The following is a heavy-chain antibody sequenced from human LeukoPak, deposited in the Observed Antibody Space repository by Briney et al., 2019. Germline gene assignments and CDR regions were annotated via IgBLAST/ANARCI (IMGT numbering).Heavy chain of an antibody. CDR2: IYSGGST. D-gene: IGHD3-10*01. CDR1: GFTVSSNY. J-gene: IGHJ4*02. V-gene: IGHV3-66*01. Sequence: PGGSLRLSCAASGFTVSSNYMSWVRQAPGKGLEWVSVIYSGGSTYYADSVKGRFTISRDNSKNTLYLQMNSLRAEDTAVYYWGRAIGWGGTDYGGKEPLVTVSS. CDR3: GRAIGWGGTDY.